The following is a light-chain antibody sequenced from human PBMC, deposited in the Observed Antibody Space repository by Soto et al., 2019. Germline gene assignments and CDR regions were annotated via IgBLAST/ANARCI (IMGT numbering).Light chain of an antibody. CDR3: HQYGNSPLT. CDR1: QSVRSTY. CDR2: GAS. V-gene: IGKV3-20*01. Sequence: EIVLTQSPGTLSLSPGERATLSCRASQSVRSTYLAWYQQKPGQSPRLLIYGASSRATGIPDRFSGSGCGTYFTLNISRLEPEDFDVYYCHQYGNSPLTFGAGTKVEIK. J-gene: IGKJ4*01.